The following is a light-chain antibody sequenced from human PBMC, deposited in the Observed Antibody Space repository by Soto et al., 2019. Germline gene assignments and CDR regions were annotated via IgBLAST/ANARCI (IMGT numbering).Light chain of an antibody. CDR2: AAT. Sequence: IQMTQSPSSLSASVGDRVTITCRASHSVASYFNWFQQRPGKAPSLLIYAATTLHTGVPSRFSGSRSGTNFTLTISRLQPEDFANYYCQESSTTPAFTFGPGT. V-gene: IGKV1-39*01. J-gene: IGKJ3*01. CDR3: QESSTTPAFT. CDR1: HSVASY.